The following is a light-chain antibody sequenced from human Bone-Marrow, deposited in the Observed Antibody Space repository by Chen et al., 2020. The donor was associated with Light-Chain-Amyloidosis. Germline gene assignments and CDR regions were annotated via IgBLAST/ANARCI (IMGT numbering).Light chain of an antibody. Sequence: EIVLTQSPGTLSLSPGEGANLSCRASQTISSNYLTWYQQKFGQAPRLLIYGSSSRATGIPDRVTGSGSGTELTLTIKRREAEDVAMYYWQEYGTSTVNFGGGTKVEI. CDR1: QTISSNY. J-gene: IGKJ4*01. CDR3: QEYGTSTVN. CDR2: GSS. V-gene: IGKV3-20*01.